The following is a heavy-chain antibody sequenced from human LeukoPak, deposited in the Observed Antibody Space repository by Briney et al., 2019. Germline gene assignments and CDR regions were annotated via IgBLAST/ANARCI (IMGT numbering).Heavy chain of an antibody. D-gene: IGHD5-24*01. CDR3: ARHTNMATAPAIDY. CDR1: GGSINNYY. J-gene: IGHJ4*02. Sequence: PSETLSLTCTVSGGSINNYYWSWIQQPPGKGLEWIGYIYYTGTTDYIPSPKSRITMSVDTSKNQFSLLFTSVTAADTAVYYCARHTNMATAPAIDYWGQGTLVTVSS. CDR2: IYYTGTT. V-gene: IGHV4-59*08.